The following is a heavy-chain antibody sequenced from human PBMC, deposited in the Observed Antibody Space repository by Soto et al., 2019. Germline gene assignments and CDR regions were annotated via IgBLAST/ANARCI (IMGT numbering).Heavy chain of an antibody. CDR1: GGSISSYY. CDR3: ASSLEIYDYMWGSYRYDRYYFDY. D-gene: IGHD3-16*02. V-gene: IGHV4-59*08. J-gene: IGHJ4*02. CDR2: IYYSGST. Sequence: ASETLSLTCTVSGGSISSYYWSWIRQPPGKGLEWIGYIYYSGSTNYNPSLKSRVTISVDTSKNQFSLKLSSVTAADTAVYYCASSLEIYDYMWGSYRYDRYYFDYWGQGTLVTVSS.